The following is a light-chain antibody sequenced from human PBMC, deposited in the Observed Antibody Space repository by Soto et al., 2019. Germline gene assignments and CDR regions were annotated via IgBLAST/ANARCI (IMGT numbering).Light chain of an antibody. Sequence: NFMLTQPHSVSESPGKTVTISCTRSSGSIASNYVQWYQQRPGSAPNPVIYEDNERPSGVPDRFSGSIDSSSNSASLTISGLKTDDEADYYCQSYHSGNVVFGGGTKRTVL. CDR1: SGSIASNY. CDR3: QSYHSGNVV. CDR2: EDN. V-gene: IGLV6-57*04. J-gene: IGLJ2*01.